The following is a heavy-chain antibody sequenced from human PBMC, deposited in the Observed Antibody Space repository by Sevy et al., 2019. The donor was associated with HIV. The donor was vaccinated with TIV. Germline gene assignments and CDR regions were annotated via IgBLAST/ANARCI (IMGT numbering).Heavy chain of an antibody. V-gene: IGHV3-21*01. CDR1: GFTFSSYS. J-gene: IGHJ4*02. CDR3: ARRGVDTATFDY. CDR2: ISSSSSYI. D-gene: IGHD5-18*01. Sequence: GRSLRLSCAASGFTFSSYSMNWVRQAPGKGLEWVSSISSSSSYIYYADSVKGRFTISRDNAKNSLYLQMNSLRAEDTAVYYCARRGVDTATFDYWGQGTLVTVSS.